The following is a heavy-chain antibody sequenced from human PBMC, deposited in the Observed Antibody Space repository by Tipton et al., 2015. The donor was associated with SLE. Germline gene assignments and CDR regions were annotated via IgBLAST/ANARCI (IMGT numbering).Heavy chain of an antibody. J-gene: IGHJ4*02. CDR1: GYTSTNYA. CDR3: ARDQRNSSVWNRLEWWYFDN. Sequence: QLVQSGVEVKKPGASVKVSCKVSGYTSTNYAINWVRQAPGQGLEWMGWFNANYGNTKSAQKFQGRLIITTDTSTTTAFMELESLRSDDTAVYYCARDQRNSSVWNRLEWWYFDNWGQGTMVTVSS. CDR2: FNANYGNT. V-gene: IGHV1-18*01. D-gene: IGHD3-22*01.